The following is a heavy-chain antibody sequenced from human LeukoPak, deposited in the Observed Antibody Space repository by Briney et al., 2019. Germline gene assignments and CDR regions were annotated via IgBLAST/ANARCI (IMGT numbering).Heavy chain of an antibody. V-gene: IGHV3-20*01. J-gene: IGHJ4*02. D-gene: IGHD3-3*01. Sequence: PGGSLRLSCAASGFTFDDYGMGWVRQAPGKGLEWVSCINWNGGSTGYADSVKGRFTISRDNAKNSLYLQMNSLRAEDTALYHCARGRNYDFWSGPSYFDYWGQGTLVTVSS. CDR2: INWNGGST. CDR1: GFTFDDYG. CDR3: ARGRNYDFWSGPSYFDY.